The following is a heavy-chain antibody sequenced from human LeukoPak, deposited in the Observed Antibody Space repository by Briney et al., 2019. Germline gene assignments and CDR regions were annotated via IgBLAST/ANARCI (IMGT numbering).Heavy chain of an antibody. V-gene: IGHV4-39*07. D-gene: IGHD3-16*01. CDR2: IFYSGST. J-gene: IGHJ3*01. CDR1: SGSISTSNYY. Sequence: SETLSLTCTVSSGSISTSNYYWGWVRQPPGKALEWIGNIFYSGSTYYSPSLKSRVTISLDTSRNQFSLKLNSVTAADTAVYYCAAVPETYYSVYFFAYWGQGTMVTVSS. CDR3: AAVPETYYSVYFFAY.